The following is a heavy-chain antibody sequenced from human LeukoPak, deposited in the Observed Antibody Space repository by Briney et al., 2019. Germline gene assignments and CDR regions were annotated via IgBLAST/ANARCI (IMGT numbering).Heavy chain of an antibody. J-gene: IGHJ4*02. D-gene: IGHD3-10*01. CDR2: ISGSGGGT. CDR1: GFTFSTYA. CDR3: AKDPAGTYYNAYYFDY. V-gene: IGHV3-23*01. Sequence: GGSLRLSCAVPGFTFSTYAMSWVRQAPGKGLEWVSAISGSGGGTYYADSVKGRFTISRDNSKNMLYLQMNSLRAEDTAVYYCAKDPAGTYYNAYYFDYWGQGTLVTVSS.